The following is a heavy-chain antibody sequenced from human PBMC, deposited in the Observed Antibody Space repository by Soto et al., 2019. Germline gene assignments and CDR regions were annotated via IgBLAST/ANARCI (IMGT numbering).Heavy chain of an antibody. V-gene: IGHV3-7*05. J-gene: IGHJ6*02. CDR1: GFTFSSYW. Sequence: PGGSLSLSCAASGFTFSSYWMSWVRQAPGKGLEWVANIKQDGSEKYYVDSVKGRFTISRDNAKNSLYLQMNSLRPEDTALYYCAKARLWGGDGYNSYYYNAMDVWGQGTTVTVSS. D-gene: IGHD3-16*01. CDR3: AKARLWGGDGYNSYYYNAMDV. CDR2: IKQDGSEK.